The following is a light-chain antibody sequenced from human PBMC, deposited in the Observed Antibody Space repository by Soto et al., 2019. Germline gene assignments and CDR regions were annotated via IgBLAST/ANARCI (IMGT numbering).Light chain of an antibody. V-gene: IGKV3-20*01. CDR1: QSVSSRF. CDR2: GAS. Sequence: EIVLTQSPGTLSLSPGERATLSCRASQSVSSRFLDWYQQKPGQAPRLLMYGASNRATGIPDRFSGTGSGTDFTLTISRLEPEDVAVYYCQQYGSSPYTFGLGTKLEIK. CDR3: QQYGSSPYT. J-gene: IGKJ2*01.